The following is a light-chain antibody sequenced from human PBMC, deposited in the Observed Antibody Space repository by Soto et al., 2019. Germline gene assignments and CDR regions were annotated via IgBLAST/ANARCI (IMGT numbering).Light chain of an antibody. V-gene: IGLV3-25*02. Sequence: SYELTQPPSVSVSPGQTARITCSGDALPKQYAYWYQQKPGQAPVLVIYKDSERPSGIPERFSGSSSGTTVTLTISGVQAEDEADYYCQSVDSSGTIGFGGGTKVTVL. J-gene: IGLJ3*02. CDR2: KDS. CDR3: QSVDSSGTIG. CDR1: ALPKQY.